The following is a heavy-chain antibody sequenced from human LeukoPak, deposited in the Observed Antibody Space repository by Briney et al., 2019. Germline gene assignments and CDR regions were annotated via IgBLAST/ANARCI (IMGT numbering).Heavy chain of an antibody. J-gene: IGHJ4*02. Sequence: GGSLRLSCAASGFTFSDYWLTWVRQAPGKGLEWVANIKQDGSEKDYVDSVKGRFTISRDNAKNSLYLQMDSLRVEDTAVYYCARKGGYSSGYYYWGQGTLVTVSS. CDR3: ARKGGYSSGYYY. CDR2: IKQDGSEK. D-gene: IGHD3-22*01. CDR1: GFTFSDYW. V-gene: IGHV3-7*01.